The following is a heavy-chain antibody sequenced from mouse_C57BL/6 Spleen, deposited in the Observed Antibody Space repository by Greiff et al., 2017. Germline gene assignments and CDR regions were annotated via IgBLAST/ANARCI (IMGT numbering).Heavy chain of an antibody. CDR2: IHPNSGST. D-gene: IGHD1-1*01. V-gene: IGHV1-64*01. J-gene: IGHJ4*01. CDR1: GYTFTSYW. Sequence: QVQLQQPGAELVKPGASVKLSCKASGYTFTSYWMHWVKQRPGQGLEWIGMIHPNSGSTNYNEKFKSKATLTVDKSSSTAYMQLSSLTSEDSAVYYCEMAVVARGYAMDYWGQGTSVTVSA. CDR3: EMAVVARGYAMDY.